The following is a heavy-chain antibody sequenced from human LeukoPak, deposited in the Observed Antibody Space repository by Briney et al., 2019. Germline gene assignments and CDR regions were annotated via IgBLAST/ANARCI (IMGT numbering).Heavy chain of an antibody. J-gene: IGHJ6*02. D-gene: IGHD3-3*01. CDR1: GGSFSGYY. Sequence: SETLSLTCADYGGSFSGYYWSWIRQPPGKGLEWIGEINHSGSTNYNPSLKSRVTISVDTSKNQFSLKLSSVTAADTAVYYCARGVNVLRFLEWLPLDYYGMDVWGQGTTVTVSS. V-gene: IGHV4-34*01. CDR2: INHSGST. CDR3: ARGVNVLRFLEWLPLDYYGMDV.